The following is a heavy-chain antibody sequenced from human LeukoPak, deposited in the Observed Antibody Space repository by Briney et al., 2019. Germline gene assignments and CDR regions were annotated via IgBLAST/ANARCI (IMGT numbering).Heavy chain of an antibody. J-gene: IGHJ4*01. V-gene: IGHV3-23*01. CDR3: AKGSSGYFSDL. CDR1: RFVFYNFS. Sequence: PGGSPRHSSTPSRFVFYNFSPIRVPGAQGEGLEWCSAHSIDGSGTAYADFVKGRFTISRDNSKNTLVIQMNSLRAEDTSLYYCAKGSSGYFSDLWGQGTLVTVSS. D-gene: IGHD3-22*01. CDR2: HSIDGSGT.